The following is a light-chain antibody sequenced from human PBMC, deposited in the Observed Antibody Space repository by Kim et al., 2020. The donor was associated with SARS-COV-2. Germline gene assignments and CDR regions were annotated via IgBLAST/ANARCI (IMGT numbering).Light chain of an antibody. J-gene: IGLJ3*02. CDR1: SSDVGYYNY. Sequence: GQSLTISCTGTSSDVGYYNYVTWYQQHPGKAPNLVIYDVSLRPSGVSHRFSGSKSGDTASLTISGLQAEDESHYYCSSFTTSGTWVFGGGTQLTVL. V-gene: IGLV2-14*03. CDR3: SSFTTSGTWV. CDR2: DVS.